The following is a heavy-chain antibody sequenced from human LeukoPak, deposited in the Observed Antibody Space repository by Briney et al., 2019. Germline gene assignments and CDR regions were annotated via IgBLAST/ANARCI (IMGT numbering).Heavy chain of an antibody. D-gene: IGHD3-22*01. CDR2: ISSSSSYI. V-gene: IGHV3-21*01. Sequence: ETLSLTCTVSGGSIRSSYYYWGWIRQPPGKGLEWVSSISSSSSYIYYADSVKGRFTISRDNAKNSLYLQMNSLRAEDTAVYYCARERRSSGYYYSYYYYGMDVWGQGTTVTVSS. CDR1: GGSIRSSYYY. J-gene: IGHJ6*02. CDR3: ARERRSSGYYYSYYYYGMDV.